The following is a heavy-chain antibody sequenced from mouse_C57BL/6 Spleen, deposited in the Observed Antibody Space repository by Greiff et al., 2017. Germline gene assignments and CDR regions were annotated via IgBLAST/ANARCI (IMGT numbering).Heavy chain of an antibody. D-gene: IGHD2-2*01. CDR3: ARSILYGYDDGAWFAY. V-gene: IGHV1-55*01. CDR1: GYTFTSYW. CDR2: IYPGSGST. Sequence: VQLQQPGAELVKPGASVKMSCKASGYTFTSYWITWVKQRPGQGLEWIGDIYPGSGSTNYNEKFKSKATLTVDTSSSTAYMQLSSLTSEDSAVYYCARSILYGYDDGAWFAYWGQGTLVTVSA. J-gene: IGHJ3*01.